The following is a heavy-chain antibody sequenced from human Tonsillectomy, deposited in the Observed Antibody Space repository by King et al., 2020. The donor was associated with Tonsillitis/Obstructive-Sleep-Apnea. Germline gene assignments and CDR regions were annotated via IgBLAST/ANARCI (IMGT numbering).Heavy chain of an antibody. CDR1: GFTFSSYA. CDR3: ARIGGYGSGGNPLDPFES. Sequence: VQLVESGGGVVQPGRSLRLSCAASGFTFSSYAMHWVRQAPGKGLEWVAVISYDGSNKYYADSVKGRFTISRDNSKNTLYLQMNSLRAEDTAVYYCARIGGYGSGGNPLDPFESGGQGTWSPSLQ. V-gene: IGHV3-30*01. CDR2: ISYDGSNK. D-gene: IGHD3-10*01. J-gene: IGHJ3*01.